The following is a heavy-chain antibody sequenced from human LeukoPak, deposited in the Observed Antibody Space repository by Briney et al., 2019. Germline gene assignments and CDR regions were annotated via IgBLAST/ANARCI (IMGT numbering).Heavy chain of an antibody. CDR3: ARMTTVTTGFDY. D-gene: IGHD4-17*01. V-gene: IGHV4-59*12. CDR2: IYYSGST. Sequence: PSETLSLTCTVSGGSISSYYWSWIRQPPGKGLEWIGYIYYSGSTNYNPSLKSRVTISVDTSKNQFSLKLSSVTAADTAVYYWARMTTVTTGFDYWGQGTLVTVSS. J-gene: IGHJ4*02. CDR1: GGSISSYY.